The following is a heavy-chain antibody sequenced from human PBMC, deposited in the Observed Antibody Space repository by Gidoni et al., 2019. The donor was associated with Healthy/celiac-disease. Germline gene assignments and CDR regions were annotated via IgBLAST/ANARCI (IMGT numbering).Heavy chain of an antibody. CDR2: INHSGST. CDR3: ARVIAAAGTGWFDP. D-gene: IGHD6-13*01. V-gene: IGHV4-34*01. CDR1: GGSVSGYY. J-gene: IGHJ5*02. Sequence: QVQLQQWGAGLLKPSETLSLTCAVYGGSVSGYYWSWIRQPPGKGLEWIGEINHSGSTNYNPSLKSRVTISVDTSKNQFSLKLSSVTAADTAVYYCARVIAAAGTGWFDPWGQGTLVTVSS.